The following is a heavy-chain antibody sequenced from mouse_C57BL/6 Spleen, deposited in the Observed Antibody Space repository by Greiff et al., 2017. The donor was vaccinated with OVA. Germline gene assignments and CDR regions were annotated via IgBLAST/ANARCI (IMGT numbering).Heavy chain of an antibody. CDR2: IYPGSGST. V-gene: IGHV1-55*01. Sequence: VQLQQPGAELVKPGASVKMSCKASGYTFTSYWITWVKQRPGQGLEWIGDIYPGSGSTNYNEKFKSKATLTVDTSSSTAYMQLSSLTSEDSAVYYCAKEEIYYGNHFDYWGQGTTLTVSS. CDR3: AKEEIYYGNHFDY. D-gene: IGHD2-1*01. CDR1: GYTFTSYW. J-gene: IGHJ2*01.